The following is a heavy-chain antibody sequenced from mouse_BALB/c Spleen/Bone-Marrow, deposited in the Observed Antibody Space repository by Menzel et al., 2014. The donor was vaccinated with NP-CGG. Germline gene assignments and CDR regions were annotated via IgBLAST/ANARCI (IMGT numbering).Heavy chain of an antibody. CDR1: GFTFSSYG. V-gene: IGHV5-6*01. J-gene: IGHJ2*01. CDR3: TRRPLQANSYFDC. Sequence: EVQLVESGGDLVKPGGSLKLSCVASGFTFSSYGMSWVRQIPDKRLEWVATISSGGSSTYYPASVKGRFTISRDNAKSTLYLQMSSLNSKDTAMYYCTRRPLQANSYFDCWGQGTTLTVSS. CDR2: ISSGGSST. D-gene: IGHD3-2*02.